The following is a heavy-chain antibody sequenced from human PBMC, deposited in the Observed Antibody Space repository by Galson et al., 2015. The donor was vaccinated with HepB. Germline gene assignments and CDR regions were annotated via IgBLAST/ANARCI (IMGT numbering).Heavy chain of an antibody. CDR3: AKVGRGGRGVAKYYYYYYMDV. CDR2: ISYDGSNK. Sequence: SLRLSCAASRFTFSSYGMHWVRQAPGKGLEWVAVISYDGSNKYYADSVKGRFTISRDNSKNTLYLQMNSLRAEDTAVYYCAKVGRGGRGVAKYYYYYYMDVWGKGTTVTVSS. V-gene: IGHV3-30*18. CDR1: RFTFSSYG. D-gene: IGHD3-3*01. J-gene: IGHJ6*03.